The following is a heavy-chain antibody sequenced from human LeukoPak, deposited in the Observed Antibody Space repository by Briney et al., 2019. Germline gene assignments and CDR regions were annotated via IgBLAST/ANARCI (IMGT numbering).Heavy chain of an antibody. CDR2: ISNSGTYT. Sequence: GGALRLSCAASGFTFSDEYMSWIRQAPGKGLEWVPYISNSGTYTNYADSVRGRFTISRDNAKHSLYLQMNSLRAEDTAVYYCARSRGAGPGAYFDYWGQGTLVTVSS. D-gene: IGHD6-19*01. V-gene: IGHV3-11*03. J-gene: IGHJ4*02. CDR3: ARSRGAGPGAYFDY. CDR1: GFTFSDEY.